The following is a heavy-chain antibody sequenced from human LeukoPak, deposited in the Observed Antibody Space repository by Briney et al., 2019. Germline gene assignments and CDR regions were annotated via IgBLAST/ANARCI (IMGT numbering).Heavy chain of an antibody. CDR3: ARAFRGGLTHFDY. Sequence: ASVKVSCTASGYTFSGYYIHWVRQAPGQGLEWMGWMNPNSGGTNCAQKFQGRVTMTRDTSISTAYMELSRLRSDDTAVYYCARAFRGGLTHFDYWGQGTLVTVSS. D-gene: IGHD5-24*01. V-gene: IGHV1-2*02. J-gene: IGHJ4*02. CDR2: MNPNSGGT. CDR1: GYTFSGYY.